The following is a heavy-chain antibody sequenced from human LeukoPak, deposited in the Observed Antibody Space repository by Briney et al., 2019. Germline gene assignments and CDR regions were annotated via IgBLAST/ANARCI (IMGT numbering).Heavy chain of an antibody. J-gene: IGHJ3*02. Sequence: SETLSLTCTVSGGSIRSSSNYWGWSRQPPGKGLEWIGSIYYSGSTYYNPSLKSRVTISVDTSKNQFSLKLSSVTAADTAVYYCARSSGYYYSDAFDIWGLGTLVTVSS. CDR1: GGSIRSSSNY. V-gene: IGHV4-39*01. CDR2: IYYSGST. CDR3: ARSSGYYYSDAFDI. D-gene: IGHD3-22*01.